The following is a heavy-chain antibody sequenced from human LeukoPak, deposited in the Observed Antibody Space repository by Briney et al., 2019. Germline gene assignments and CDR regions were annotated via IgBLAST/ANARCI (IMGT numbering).Heavy chain of an antibody. Sequence: PSETLSLTRTVSGGSISSSSYYWGCIRQPPGKGLEWIGTIRYSGTTYHNPSLKSRVTISVDTSKNQFSLRLSSVTAADTAVYYCARPLNCGSDCYSSAFDIWGHGKIVSVSS. CDR1: GGSISSSSYY. V-gene: IGHV4-39*01. J-gene: IGHJ3*02. CDR2: IRYSGTT. D-gene: IGHD2-21*02. CDR3: ARPLNCGSDCYSSAFDI.